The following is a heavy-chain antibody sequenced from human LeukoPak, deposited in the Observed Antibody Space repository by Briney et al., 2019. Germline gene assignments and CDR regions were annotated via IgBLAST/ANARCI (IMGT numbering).Heavy chain of an antibody. Sequence: ASVKVSCKASGYTFTSYAMHWVRQAPGQRLEWMGWINAGNGNTKYSQKFQGRVTITRDTSASTAYMELSSLRSEDTDVYYCARGGGQVLRYFDWLLPHDYWGQGTLVTVSS. CDR3: ARGGGQVLRYFDWLLPHDY. CDR2: INAGNGNT. D-gene: IGHD3-9*01. CDR1: GYTFTSYA. J-gene: IGHJ4*02. V-gene: IGHV1-3*01.